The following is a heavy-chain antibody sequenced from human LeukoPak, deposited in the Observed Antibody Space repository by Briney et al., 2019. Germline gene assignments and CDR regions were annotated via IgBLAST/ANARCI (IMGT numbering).Heavy chain of an antibody. V-gene: IGHV4-30-2*01. Sequence: YIYHSGSTYYNPSLKSRVTISVDRSKNQFSLKLSSVTAADTAVYYCARDHDSSGYYGFDYWGQGTLVTVSS. J-gene: IGHJ4*02. CDR3: ARDHDSSGYYGFDY. CDR2: IYHSGST. D-gene: IGHD3-22*01.